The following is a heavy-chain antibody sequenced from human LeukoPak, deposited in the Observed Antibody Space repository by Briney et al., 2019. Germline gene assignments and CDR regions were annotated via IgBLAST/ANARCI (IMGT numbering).Heavy chain of an antibody. CDR1: GFTFITYW. V-gene: IGHV3-7*01. CDR3: AMVAGDNGSSWYYFDY. Sequence: PGGSLRLSCAASGFTFITYWMSWVCHAPGEGLGWVANIKQDGSEKYYVDSVKGRFTISKDNAKNSPYLQMNCLKAEDTAVYYCAMVAGDNGSSWYYFDYWGQGTLVTVSS. D-gene: IGHD6-13*01. CDR2: IKQDGSEK. J-gene: IGHJ4*02.